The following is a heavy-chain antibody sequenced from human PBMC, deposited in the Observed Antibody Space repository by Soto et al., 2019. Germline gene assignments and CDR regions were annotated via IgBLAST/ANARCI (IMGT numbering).Heavy chain of an antibody. Sequence: QVQLQESGPGLVKPSQTLSLTCTVSGGSISSGGYYWSWIRQHPGKGLEWIGYIYYSGSTYYNPPHKSRVTIEADTSKNQFAQKLSSVSAADTAVYYCASHHYDSSGYYAHEYFQRWGQGTLVTVSS. V-gene: IGHV4-31*03. CDR2: IYYSGST. D-gene: IGHD3-22*01. J-gene: IGHJ1*01. CDR3: ASHHYDSSGYYAHEYFQR. CDR1: GGSISSGGYY.